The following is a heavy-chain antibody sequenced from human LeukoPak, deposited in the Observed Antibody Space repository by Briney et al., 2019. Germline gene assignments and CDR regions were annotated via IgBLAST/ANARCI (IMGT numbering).Heavy chain of an antibody. D-gene: IGHD2-2*01. V-gene: IGHV1-2*02. J-gene: IGHJ4*02. CDR2: INPNSGGT. CDR1: GYTFTGYY. Sequence: ASVKVSCKASGYTFTGYYMHWVRQAPGQGLEWMGWINPNSGGTNYAQKFQGRVTMTRDTSISTAYMELSRLRSDDTAVYYCARDSLKNPIVVVPAAITPYPGYWGQGTLVTVSS. CDR3: ARDSLKNPIVVVPAAITPYPGY.